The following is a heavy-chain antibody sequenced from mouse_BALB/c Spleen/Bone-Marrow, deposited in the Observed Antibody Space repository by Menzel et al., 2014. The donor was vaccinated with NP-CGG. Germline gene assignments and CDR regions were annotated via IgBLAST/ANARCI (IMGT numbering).Heavy chain of an antibody. CDR1: GYTFTDHI. Sequence: VHLVESGAELASPGASVTLSCKASGYTFTDHIMNWVKKRPGQGLEWIGRIYPVSGETNYNQKFMGKATFSVDRSSSTVYMVLNSQTSEDPAVYYCGRGNYGSSYAMDYWGQGTSVTVSS. V-gene: IGHV1-11*01. CDR3: GRGNYGSSYAMDY. J-gene: IGHJ4*01. D-gene: IGHD1-1*01. CDR2: IYPVSGET.